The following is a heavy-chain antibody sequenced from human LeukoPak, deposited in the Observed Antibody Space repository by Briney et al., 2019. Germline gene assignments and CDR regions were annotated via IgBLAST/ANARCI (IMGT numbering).Heavy chain of an antibody. V-gene: IGHV4-59*02. CDR1: GGSVSSYY. J-gene: IGHJ4*02. Sequence: ETLSLTCTVSGGSVSSYYWSWIRQPPGKGLEWIGYIYYSGSTNYNPSLKSRVTISVDTSKNQFSLKLSSVTAADTAVYYCARGDGSIDYWGQGTLVTVSS. CDR2: IYYSGST. CDR3: ARGDGSIDY. D-gene: IGHD3-10*01.